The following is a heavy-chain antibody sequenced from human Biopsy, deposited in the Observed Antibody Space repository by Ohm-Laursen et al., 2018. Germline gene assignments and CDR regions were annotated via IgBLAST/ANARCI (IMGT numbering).Heavy chain of an antibody. V-gene: IGHV4-59*08. J-gene: IGHJ4*02. CDR3: VRLNRRGNIIFFDY. D-gene: IGHD3/OR15-3a*01. CDR1: GYSMSTYY. Sequence: SETLSLTCSVSGYSMSTYYWSWIRQPPGKGLEWIGYIYYSGSTNYNPSLKSRFTISVDMSKNQFSLTLTSVTAADTAVYYCVRLNRRGNIIFFDYWGRGTLVTVSS. CDR2: IYYSGST.